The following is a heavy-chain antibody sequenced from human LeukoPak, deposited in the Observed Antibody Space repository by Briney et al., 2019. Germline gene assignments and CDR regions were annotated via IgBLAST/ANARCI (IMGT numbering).Heavy chain of an antibody. CDR2: ISLAGQT. CDR1: GGSISGTNW. V-gene: IGHV4/OR15-8*02. CDR3: SRESGAFCPFGY. Sequence: SETLSLTCGVCGGSISGTNWWSWVRRPPGQGLEWIGEISLAGQTNYNPSLNGRVTMPLDKSSNQLSLNLTSVTAADTATYYCSRESGAFCPFGYWGQGTLVSVSS. D-gene: IGHD1-26*01. J-gene: IGHJ4*02.